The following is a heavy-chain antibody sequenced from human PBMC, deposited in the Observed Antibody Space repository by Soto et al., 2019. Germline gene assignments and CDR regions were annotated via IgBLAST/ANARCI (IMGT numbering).Heavy chain of an antibody. D-gene: IGHD3-3*01. V-gene: IGHV5-51*01. CDR1: GYSFTSYW. CDR3: ARHAYDFWSGHPNPRYYYGMDV. Sequence: ESLKISCKGSGYSFTSYWIGWVRQMPGKGLEWMGIIYPGDSNTRYGPSLQGQVTISVDKSISTAYLQWSSLKATDTAMYYCARHAYDFWSGHPNPRYYYGMDVWGQGTTVTVSS. J-gene: IGHJ6*02. CDR2: IYPGDSNT.